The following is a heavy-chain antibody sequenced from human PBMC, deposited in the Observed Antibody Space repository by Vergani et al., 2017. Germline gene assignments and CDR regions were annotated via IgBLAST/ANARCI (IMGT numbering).Heavy chain of an antibody. V-gene: IGHV1-69*13. CDR3: AREPDRVATIRYYYYGMDV. J-gene: IGHJ6*02. Sequence: QVQLVQSGAEVKKPGSSVKVSCKASGGPFKNSAFSWVRQVPGQGLEWMGRIITFFGTTDYAQKFQGRVTLTADKSTSTAYMELSSLRSEDTAVYYCAREPDRVATIRYYYYGMDVWGQGTTVTVSS. CDR2: IITFFGTT. D-gene: IGHD5-12*01. CDR1: GGPFKNSA.